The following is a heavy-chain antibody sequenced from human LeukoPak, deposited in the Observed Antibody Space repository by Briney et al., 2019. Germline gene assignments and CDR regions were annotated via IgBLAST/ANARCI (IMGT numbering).Heavy chain of an antibody. J-gene: IGHJ4*02. D-gene: IGHD5-18*01. Sequence: GASVKVSCKASGYTFATYYMHWVRQAPGQGLEWMGGINPSSGSTNYAQNFQGRVTMTRDTSTSTVYMELSSLRSEDTAMYYCAIMSRVDTGKSPFDDWGQGSLVTVSS. V-gene: IGHV1-46*01. CDR2: INPSSGST. CDR3: AIMSRVDTGKSPFDD. CDR1: GYTFATYY.